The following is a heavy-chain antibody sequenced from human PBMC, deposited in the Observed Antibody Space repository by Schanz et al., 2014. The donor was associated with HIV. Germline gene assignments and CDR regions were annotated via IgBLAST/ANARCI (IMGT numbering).Heavy chain of an antibody. V-gene: IGHV3-21*05. CDR1: GFTFSSYS. Sequence: VQLVESGGGLVKPGGSLRLSCAASGFTFSSYSMNWVRQAPGKGPEWVSYISSSSSTIYYADSVKGRFTISRDNSKNTLYLEMNSLRAEDTAVYYCAKMEMAIVRWYYGMDVWGQGTTVTVSS. D-gene: IGHD3-16*02. J-gene: IGHJ6*02. CDR2: ISSSSSTI. CDR3: AKMEMAIVRWYYGMDV.